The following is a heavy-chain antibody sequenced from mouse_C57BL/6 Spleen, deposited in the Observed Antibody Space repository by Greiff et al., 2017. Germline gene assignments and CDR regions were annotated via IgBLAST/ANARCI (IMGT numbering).Heavy chain of an antibody. Sequence: VKLMESGAELMKPGASVKLSCKATGYTFTGYWIEWVKQRPGHGLEWIGEILPGSGSTNYNEKFKGKATFTADTSSSTAYMQLSSLTTEDSAIYYCARKGGLLRAWYFDVWGTGTTVTVSS. D-gene: IGHD2-1*01. V-gene: IGHV1-9*01. CDR1: GYTFTGYW. J-gene: IGHJ1*03. CDR3: ARKGGLLRAWYFDV. CDR2: ILPGSGST.